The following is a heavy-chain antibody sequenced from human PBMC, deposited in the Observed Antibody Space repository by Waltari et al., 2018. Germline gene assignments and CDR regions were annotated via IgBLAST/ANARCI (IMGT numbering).Heavy chain of an antibody. Sequence: QVQLVESGGGLVKPGGSLALSCSASVFTFSDTYMRWIRQDPGKELEWVSYISSSGSTINYADTVKGRFTIDRDNAKNSLYLQKNSVRAEETAVYYSARQNCGGDCYKEYWGQGTLVTVSS. D-gene: IGHD2-21*02. J-gene: IGHJ4*02. CDR2: ISSSGSTI. CDR3: ARQNCGGDCYKEY. V-gene: IGHV3-11*01. CDR1: VFTFSDTY.